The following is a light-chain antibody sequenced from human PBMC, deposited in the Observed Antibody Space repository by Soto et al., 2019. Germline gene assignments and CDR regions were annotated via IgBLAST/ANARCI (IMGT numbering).Light chain of an antibody. CDR3: SSYTSSSTYV. J-gene: IGLJ1*01. Sequence: QSALTQPASVSGSPGQSITISCTGTSSDIRGYNYVSWYQQHPGKAPKLMIYEVSNRPSRVSNRFSGSKSGNTASLTISGLQAEDEADYYCSSYTSSSTYVFGTGTKLTVL. V-gene: IGLV2-14*01. CDR1: SSDIRGYNY. CDR2: EVS.